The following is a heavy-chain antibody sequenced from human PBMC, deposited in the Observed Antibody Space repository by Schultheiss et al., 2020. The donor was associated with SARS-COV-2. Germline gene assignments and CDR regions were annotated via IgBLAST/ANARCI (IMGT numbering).Heavy chain of an antibody. J-gene: IGHJ6*02. CDR1: GGSISSYY. D-gene: IGHD3-9*01. V-gene: IGHV4-4*07. Sequence: SETLSLTCAVYGGSISSYYWSWIRQPAGKGLEWIGRIYTSGSTNYNPSLKSRVTMSVDTSKNQFSLKLSSVTAADTAVYYCARDRALTNYDILTTYYKYYYYGMDVWGQGTTVTVSS. CDR3: ARDRALTNYDILTTYYKYYYYGMDV. CDR2: IYTSGST.